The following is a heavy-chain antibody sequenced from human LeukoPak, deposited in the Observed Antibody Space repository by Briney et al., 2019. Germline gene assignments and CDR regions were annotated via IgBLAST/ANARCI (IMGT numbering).Heavy chain of an antibody. D-gene: IGHD3-22*01. CDR3: AILRADYYDSSGYYFDY. V-gene: IGHV4-39*07. CDR2: INHSGST. Sequence: SETQSLTCTVSGGSISSGGYYWSWIRQPPGKGLEWIGEINHSGSTNYNPSLKSRVTISVDTSKNQFSLKLSSVTAADTAVYYCAILRADYYDSSGYYFDYWGQGTLVTVSS. CDR1: GGSISSGGYY. J-gene: IGHJ4*02.